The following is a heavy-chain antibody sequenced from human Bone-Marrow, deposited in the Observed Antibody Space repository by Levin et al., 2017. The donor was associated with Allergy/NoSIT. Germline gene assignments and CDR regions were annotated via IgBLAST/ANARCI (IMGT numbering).Heavy chain of an antibody. CDR1: GFTFTDWD. CDR3: ARSFDW. Sequence: GGSLRLSCTASGFTFTDWDMNWVRQAPGKGLEWVSFIGRSSDTIYYADSVKGRFIIPRDNAKNSLYLQMNSLRAEDTAVYYCARSFDWWGQGAPVTVSS. J-gene: IGHJ4*02. V-gene: IGHV3-48*01. CDR2: IGRSSDTI.